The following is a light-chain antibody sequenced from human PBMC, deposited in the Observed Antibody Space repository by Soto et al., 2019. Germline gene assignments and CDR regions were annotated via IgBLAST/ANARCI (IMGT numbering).Light chain of an antibody. CDR2: AAS. J-gene: IGKJ4*01. Sequence: IQLTQSPSYLSASVGDRVTITCRASQDISHYLGWYQQKPGKATKLLIYAASTLQSGGPSRFSGSGSGTDCTLTINSLQPEDFATYFCQQLNNYPSTFGGGTKVEIK. CDR1: QDISHY. V-gene: IGKV1-9*01. CDR3: QQLNNYPST.